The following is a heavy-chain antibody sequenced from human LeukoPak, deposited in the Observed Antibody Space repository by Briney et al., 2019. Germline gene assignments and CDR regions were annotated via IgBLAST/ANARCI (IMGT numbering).Heavy chain of an antibody. CDR2: IYYSGTT. V-gene: IGHV4-59*12. CDR3: ARGMWELGDAFDI. CDR1: GGSISSYY. Sequence: QASETLSLTCTVSGGSISSYYWSWIRQPPGKGLEWIAYIYYSGTTNYNPSLKSRVTMSVDTSKNQFSLKLSSVTAADTAVYYCARGMWELGDAFDIWGQGTMVTVSS. D-gene: IGHD1-26*01. J-gene: IGHJ3*02.